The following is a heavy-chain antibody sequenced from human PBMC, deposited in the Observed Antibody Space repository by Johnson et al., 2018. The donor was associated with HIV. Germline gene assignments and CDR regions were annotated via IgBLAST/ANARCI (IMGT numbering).Heavy chain of an antibody. CDR1: GFTFDDYD. CDR2: INWNGGST. CDR3: AKDPMVATPANAFDI. D-gene: IGHD5-12*01. J-gene: IGHJ3*02. Sequence: LLVESGGGVVRPGGSLRLPCAASGFTFDDYDMSWVRQAPGKGLEWVSGINWNGGSTGYADSVKGRFTISRGNSKNTLYLQMNSLRAEDTAVYYCAKDPMVATPANAFDIWGQGTMVTVSS. V-gene: IGHV3-20*04.